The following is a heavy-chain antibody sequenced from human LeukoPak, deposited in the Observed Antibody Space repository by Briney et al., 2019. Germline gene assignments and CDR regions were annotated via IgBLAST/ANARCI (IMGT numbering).Heavy chain of an antibody. D-gene: IGHD3-10*01. CDR3: SRVHKAFDGARDAFDI. Sequence: SQTLSLTCAISGDSVSSKSAAWNWIRQSPSRGLEWLGRTYYRSTWYNDYAVSVKSRITINADTSKNQFSLQLNSVTPEDTAVYYRSRVHKAFDGARDAFDIWGQGTMVTVSS. V-gene: IGHV6-1*01. J-gene: IGHJ3*02. CDR1: GDSVSSKSAA. CDR2: TYYRSTWYN.